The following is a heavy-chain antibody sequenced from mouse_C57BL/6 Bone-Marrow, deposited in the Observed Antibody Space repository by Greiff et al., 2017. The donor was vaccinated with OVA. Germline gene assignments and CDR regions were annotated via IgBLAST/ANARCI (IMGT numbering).Heavy chain of an antibody. J-gene: IGHJ2*01. CDR1: GFNIKDDY. V-gene: IGHV14-4*01. CDR2: IDPENGDT. Sequence: EVQLQQSGAELVRPGASVKLSCTASGFNIKDDYMHWVKQRPEQGLEWIGWIDPENGDTEYASKFQGKATITADTSSNTAYLQLSSLTSEDTAVYYCSYDGYYDVDYWGQGTTLTVSS. D-gene: IGHD2-3*01. CDR3: SYDGYYDVDY.